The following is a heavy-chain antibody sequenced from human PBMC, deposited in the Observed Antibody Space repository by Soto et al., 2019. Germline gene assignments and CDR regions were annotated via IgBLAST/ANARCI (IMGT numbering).Heavy chain of an antibody. CDR1: GGTFGSYT. CDR2: IIPMFGTA. Sequence: QVHLVQSGAEVKKPGSSVKVSCTASGGTFGSYTVTWVRQAPGQGLEWMGEIIPMFGTASYAQKFQGRVTLTAEKSTTTAHMELSSLSCGDTAVYFCARQKAMPPHFYSGMDVWGQGTTVTVSS. D-gene: IGHD2-2*01. J-gene: IGHJ6*02. V-gene: IGHV1-69*06. CDR3: ARQKAMPPHFYSGMDV.